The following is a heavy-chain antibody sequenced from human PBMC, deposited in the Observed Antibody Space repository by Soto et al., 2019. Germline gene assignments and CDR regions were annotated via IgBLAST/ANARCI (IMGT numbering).Heavy chain of an antibody. CDR1: GYNFGGCW. J-gene: IGHJ4*02. V-gene: IGHV5-10-1*01. D-gene: IGHD3-10*01. CDR2: IDPTASSS. Sequence: GEALKISCKGSGYNFGGCWSSWVLQTAWEGLEWMGRIDPTASSSNYNPSFEGHVTVSAEKSISTAYLEWSSLKTSDTAIYYCARHGAYTFSENFDFWGQGTLVTGSS. CDR3: ARHGAYTFSENFDF.